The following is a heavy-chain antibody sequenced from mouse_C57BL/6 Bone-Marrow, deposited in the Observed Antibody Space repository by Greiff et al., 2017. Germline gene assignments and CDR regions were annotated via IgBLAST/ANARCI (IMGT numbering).Heavy chain of an antibody. J-gene: IGHJ1*03. Sequence: QVQLQQSGPELVKPGASVKLSCKASGYTFTSYDINWVKQRPGQGLEWIGWIYPRDGSTKYNEKFKGKATLTVDTSSSTAYVELHRLTSEDSAVYFYASEIGSSYWDFDVWGTGTTVTGSS. CDR2: IYPRDGST. V-gene: IGHV1-85*01. CDR3: ASEIGSSYWDFDV. CDR1: GYTFTSYD. D-gene: IGHD1-1*01.